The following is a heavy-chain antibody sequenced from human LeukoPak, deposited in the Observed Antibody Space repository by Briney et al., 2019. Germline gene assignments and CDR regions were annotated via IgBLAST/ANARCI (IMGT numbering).Heavy chain of an antibody. J-gene: IGHJ4*02. CDR3: ARDLGSSHDF. D-gene: IGHD6-13*01. CDR1: GFTVSDYY. V-gene: IGHV3-53*01. CDR2: VYSGGST. Sequence: PGGSLRLSCEASGFTVSDYYMNWVRQAPGEGLEWASVVYSGGSTYHADSVKGRFTISRDKAKNTVYLQMNSLRAEDTAVYYCARDLGSSHDFWGQGTLVTVSS.